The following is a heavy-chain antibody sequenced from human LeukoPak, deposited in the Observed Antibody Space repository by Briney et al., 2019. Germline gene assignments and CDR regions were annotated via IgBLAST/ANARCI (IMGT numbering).Heavy chain of an antibody. J-gene: IGHJ3*02. V-gene: IGHV1-69*04. CDR2: IIPILGIA. CDR3: ARGGLSSSWYNYAFDI. CDR1: GGTFSSYA. D-gene: IGHD6-13*01. Sequence: GSSVKVSCKASGGTFSSYAISWVRQAPGQGLEWMGRIIPILGIANYAQKFQGRVTITADKSTSTAYMELSSLRSEDTAVYYCARGGLSSSWYNYAFDIWGQGTMVTVSS.